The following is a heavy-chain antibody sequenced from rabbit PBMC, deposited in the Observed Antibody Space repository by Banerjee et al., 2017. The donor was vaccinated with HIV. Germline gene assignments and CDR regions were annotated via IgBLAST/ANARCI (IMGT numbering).Heavy chain of an antibody. V-gene: IGHV1S40*01. J-gene: IGHJ6*01. CDR2: IYGDSTTNR. Sequence: QSLEESGGDLVKPGASLTLTCTASGFSFSSGYWICWVRQAPGKGLEWIACIYGDSTTNRWYASWAKGRFTISKTSSTTVTLQMTSLTAADTATYFCGRLYKTYGGYGRDYGMDLWGQGTLVTVS. CDR1: GFSFSSGYW. D-gene: IGHD2-1*01. CDR3: GRLYKTYGGYGRDYGMDL.